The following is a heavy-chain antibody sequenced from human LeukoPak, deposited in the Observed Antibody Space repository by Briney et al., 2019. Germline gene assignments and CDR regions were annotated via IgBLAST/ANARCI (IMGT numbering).Heavy chain of an antibody. Sequence: ASVKVSFKSSGYTFANYGITWVRQAPGQGLEWMGWISAYNGNTNYAQKLQGRVTMTTDTSTSTAYVELRSLRSDDTALYYCARDYDGSGSHFDYWGQGTLVTVSS. V-gene: IGHV1-18*01. CDR1: GYTFANYG. CDR2: ISAYNGNT. D-gene: IGHD3-10*01. CDR3: ARDYDGSGSHFDY. J-gene: IGHJ4*02.